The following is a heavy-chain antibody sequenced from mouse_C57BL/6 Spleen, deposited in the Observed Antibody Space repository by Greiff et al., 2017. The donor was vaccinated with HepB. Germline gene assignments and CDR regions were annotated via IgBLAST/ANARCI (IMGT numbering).Heavy chain of an antibody. D-gene: IGHD2-1*01. CDR2: IWSGGST. J-gene: IGHJ2*01. Sequence: VQRVESGPGLVQPSQSLSITCTVSDFSLTSYGVHWVRQSPGKGLEWLGVIWSGGSTDYNAAFISRLSISTDNSKSQVFFKMNSLQADDTAIYYCARNLYGNYLYYFDYWGQGTTLTVSS. CDR3: ARNLYGNYLYYFDY. CDR1: DFSLTSYG. V-gene: IGHV2-2*01.